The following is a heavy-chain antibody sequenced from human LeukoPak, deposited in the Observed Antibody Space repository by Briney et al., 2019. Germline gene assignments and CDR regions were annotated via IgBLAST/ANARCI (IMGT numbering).Heavy chain of an antibody. CDR2: INPNSGGT. CDR3: ARGPTVTTRARDWCYYYYMDV. D-gene: IGHD4-11*01. CDR1: GYTFTGYY. J-gene: IGHJ6*03. V-gene: IGHV1-2*02. Sequence: ASVKVSCKASGYTFTGYYMHWVRQAPGQGLEWMGWINPNSGGTNYAQKFQGRVTMTRDTSISTAYMELSRLRSDDTAVYYCARGPTVTTRARDWCYYYYMDVWGTGTTVTVSS.